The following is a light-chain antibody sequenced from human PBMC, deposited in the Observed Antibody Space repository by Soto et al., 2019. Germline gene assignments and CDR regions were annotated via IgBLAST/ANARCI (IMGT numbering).Light chain of an antibody. CDR1: QGISSY. CDR2: GAS. V-gene: IGKV1D-13*01. J-gene: IGKJ1*01. Sequence: AIQLTQSPSSLSASVGDRVTITCRASQGISSYLAWYQQRPGQAPRLLIYGASKRAIGLPARFSGSGSGTEFTLTITSLQSEDFAVYYCQQYNNWPQTFGQGTKVDIK. CDR3: QQYNNWPQT.